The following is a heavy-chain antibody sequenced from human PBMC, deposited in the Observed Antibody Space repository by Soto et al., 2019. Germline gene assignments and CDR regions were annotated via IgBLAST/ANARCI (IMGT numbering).Heavy chain of an antibody. Sequence: VQLVESGGGLVQPGGSLRLSCAASGFTVSSNYMSWVRQAPGKGLEWVSVIYSGGSTYYADSVKGRFTISRDNSKNTLYLQMNSLRAEDTAVYYCARGVYKDYTNFDYWGQGTLVTVSS. CDR3: ARGVYKDYTNFDY. D-gene: IGHD4-4*01. J-gene: IGHJ4*02. CDR2: IYSGGST. V-gene: IGHV3-66*01. CDR1: GFTVSSNY.